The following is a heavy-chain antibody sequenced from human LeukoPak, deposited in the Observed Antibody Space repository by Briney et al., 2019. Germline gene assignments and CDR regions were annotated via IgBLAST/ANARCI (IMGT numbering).Heavy chain of an antibody. CDR1: GFTFSSYS. D-gene: IGHD3-16*01. V-gene: IGHV3-21*01. J-gene: IGHJ4*02. Sequence: GGSLRLSCAASGFTFSSYSMNWVRQAPGKGLEWVSSISSSSSYIYYADSVRGRFTISRDNAKKSLYLQMNSLRVEDTAVYYCARGDDGAYWGQGTLVTVSS. CDR3: ARGDDGAY. CDR2: ISSSSSYI.